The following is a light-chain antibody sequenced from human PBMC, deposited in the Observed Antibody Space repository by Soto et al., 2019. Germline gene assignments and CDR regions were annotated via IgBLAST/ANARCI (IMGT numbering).Light chain of an antibody. CDR2: DAS. Sequence: EIVMTQSPATLSVSPGERATLSCRASQSVRSNLAWYQQKPGQAPRLLIYDASYRATGIPARFSGSGSGTDFTLTISDVQPEDFAVYYCHQRQSWPRTFGQGTKVDIK. CDR3: HQRQSWPRT. CDR1: QSVRSN. V-gene: IGKV3D-15*01. J-gene: IGKJ1*01.